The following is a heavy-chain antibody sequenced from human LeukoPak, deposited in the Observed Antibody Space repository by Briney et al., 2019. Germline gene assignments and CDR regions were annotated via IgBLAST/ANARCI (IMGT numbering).Heavy chain of an antibody. CDR1: GFTFDDYA. D-gene: IGHD5-18*01. J-gene: IGHJ4*02. CDR3: AKDSERDTTMVIDY. V-gene: IGHV3-9*03. CDR2: IGWNSGSI. Sequence: PGRSLRPSCAASGFTFDDYAMHWVRQAPGKGLEWVSGIGWNSGSIGYAVSVKGRFTISRDNAKSSLYLQMNSLRAEDMAFYYCAKDSERDTTMVIDYWGQGTLVTVSS.